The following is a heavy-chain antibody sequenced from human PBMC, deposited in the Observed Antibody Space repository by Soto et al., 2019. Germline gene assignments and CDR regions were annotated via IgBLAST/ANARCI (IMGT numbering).Heavy chain of an antibody. CDR1: GFTFSSYG. J-gene: IGHJ4*02. CDR2: ISYDGSNK. D-gene: IGHD6-6*01. V-gene: IGHV3-30*18. CDR3: AKDGNFEYGSSSGEDDY. Sequence: QVQLVESGGGVVQPGRSLRLSCAASGFTFSSYGMHWVRQAPGKGLEWVAVISYDGSNKYYADSVKGRFTISRDNSKNTLYLQMNSLRAEDTAVYYCAKDGNFEYGSSSGEDDYWGQGTLVTVSS.